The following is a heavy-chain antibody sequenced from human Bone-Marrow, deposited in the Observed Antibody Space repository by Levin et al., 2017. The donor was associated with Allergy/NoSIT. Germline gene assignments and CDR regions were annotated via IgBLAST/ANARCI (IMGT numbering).Heavy chain of an antibody. J-gene: IGHJ4*02. CDR3: VREVAGNSGGYFDF. D-gene: IGHD3-16*01. V-gene: IGHV4-38-2*02. Sequence: PSETLSLTCTVPAYSISRNYYWGWIRQSPGKGLEWIGSVYYDGDIHDNPSLRSRVTMSLDTSKNQFSLKLHSVTAADTALYYCVREVAGNSGGYFDFWGQGTRVTVSS. CDR1: AYSISRNYY. CDR2: VYYDGDI.